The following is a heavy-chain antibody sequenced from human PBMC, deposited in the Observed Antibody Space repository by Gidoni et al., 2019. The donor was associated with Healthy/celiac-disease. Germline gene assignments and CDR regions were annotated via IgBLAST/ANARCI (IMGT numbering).Heavy chain of an antibody. CDR1: GFTVSSNY. V-gene: IGHV3-53*01. CDR3: ARALPYGYYYYMDV. J-gene: IGHJ6*03. D-gene: IGHD3-10*01. CDR2: IYSGGST. Sequence: EVQRVESGGGLIQPGGSLRLSWAASGFTVSSNYMSWARQAPGKGLEWGSVIYSGGSTYYSDSVKGRFTISRDNSKNTLYLQMNSLRAEDTAVYYCARALPYGYYYYMDVWGKGTTVTVSS.